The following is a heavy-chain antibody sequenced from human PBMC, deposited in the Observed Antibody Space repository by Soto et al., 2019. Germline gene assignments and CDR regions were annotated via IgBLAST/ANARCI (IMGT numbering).Heavy chain of an antibody. CDR2: ISYDGSNK. CDR1: GFTFSSYA. V-gene: IGHV3-30-3*01. D-gene: IGHD4-17*01. CDR3: ARALTVTDAFDI. J-gene: IGHJ3*02. Sequence: QVQLVESGGGVVQPGRSLRLSCAASGFTFSSYAMHWVRQAPGKGLEWVAVISYDGSNKYYADSVKGRFTISRDNSKNTLYLQMNSLTAEDTAAYYCARALTVTDAFDIWGQGTMVTVSS.